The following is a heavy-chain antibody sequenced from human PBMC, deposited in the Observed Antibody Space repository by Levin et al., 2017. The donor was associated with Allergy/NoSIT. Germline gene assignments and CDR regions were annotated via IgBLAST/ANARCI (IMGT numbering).Heavy chain of an antibody. D-gene: IGHD3-22*01. V-gene: IGHV3-15*01. CDR1: GFTFSNAW. J-gene: IGHJ4*02. CDR2: IKSKTDGGTT. Sequence: SCAASGFTFSNAWMSWVRQAPGKGLEWVGRIKSKTDGGTTDYAAPVKGRFTISRDDSKNTLYLQMNSLKTEDTAVYYCTTDRYYDNPFDYWGQGTLVTVSS. CDR3: TTDRYYDNPFDY.